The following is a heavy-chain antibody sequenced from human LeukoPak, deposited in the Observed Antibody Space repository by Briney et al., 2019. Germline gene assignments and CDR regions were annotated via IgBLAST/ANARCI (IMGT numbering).Heavy chain of an antibody. CDR1: GFTFRSYS. V-gene: IGHV3-48*01. D-gene: IGHD3-22*01. CDR3: ASSGTMIVVGHFDY. J-gene: IGHJ4*02. CDR2: ISSSSSTI. Sequence: GGSLRLSCAASGFTFRSYSMNWIRQAPGKGLEWVSYISSSSSTIYYADSVKGRFTISRDNAKNSLYLQMNSLRAEDTAVYYCASSGTMIVVGHFDYWGQGTLVTVSS.